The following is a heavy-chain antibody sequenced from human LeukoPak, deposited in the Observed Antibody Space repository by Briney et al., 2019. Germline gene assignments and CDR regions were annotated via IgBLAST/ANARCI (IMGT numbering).Heavy chain of an antibody. CDR3: ARDSYDSSGYFYVI. CDR1: GYTFTGYY. D-gene: IGHD3-22*01. J-gene: IGHJ3*02. V-gene: IGHV1-2*02. CDR2: INPNSGGT. Sequence: GASVKVSCKASGYTFTGYYMHWVRQAPGQGLEWMGWINPNSGGTNYAQKFQGRVTMTRDTSISTAYMELSRLRSDDTAVYYCARDSYDSSGYFYVIWGQGTMVTVSS.